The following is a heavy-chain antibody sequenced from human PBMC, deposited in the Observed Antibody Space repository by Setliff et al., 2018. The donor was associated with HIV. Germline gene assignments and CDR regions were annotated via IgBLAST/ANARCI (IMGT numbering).Heavy chain of an antibody. V-gene: IGHV3-23*01. CDR1: GFTFKTYA. D-gene: IGHD2-2*01. Sequence: GGSLRLSCAASGFTFKTYAMSWVRQAPGKGLEWVSAIGGSGVSGGGGTTYYADSVKGRFTISRDNAKNSLYLQMNSLGAEDTAVYYCARSYDFHCSSTTCYWNYYGMDVWGLGTTVTVSS. J-gene: IGHJ6*02. CDR2: IGGSGVSGGGGTT. CDR3: ARSYDFHCSSTTCYWNYYGMDV.